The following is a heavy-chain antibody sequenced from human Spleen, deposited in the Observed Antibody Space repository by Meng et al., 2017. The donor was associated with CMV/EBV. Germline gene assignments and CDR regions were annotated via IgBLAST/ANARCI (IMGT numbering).Heavy chain of an antibody. CDR2: ISGSGGST. Sequence: LSCAASGFTFSSYAMSWVRQAPGKGLEWVSAISGSGGSTLYADSVRGRLTISRDNSENTLILQTNSLRAEDTAVYYCARRVPAYYFDYWGQGTLVTVSS. CDR3: ARRVPAYYFDY. V-gene: IGHV3-23*01. J-gene: IGHJ4*02. CDR1: GFTFSSYA.